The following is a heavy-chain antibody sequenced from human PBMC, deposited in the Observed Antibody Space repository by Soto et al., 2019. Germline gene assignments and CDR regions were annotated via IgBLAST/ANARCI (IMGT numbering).Heavy chain of an antibody. CDR2: IYYSGST. V-gene: IGHV4-61*01. CDR1: GGSVSSGSYY. CDR3: ASLGMPGIAAAGVGY. D-gene: IGHD6-13*01. J-gene: IGHJ4*02. Sequence: SETLSLTCTVSGGSVSSGSYYWSWIRQPPGKGLEWIGYIYYSGSTNYNPSLKSRVTISVDTSKNQFSLKLSSVTAADTAVYYCASLGMPGIAAAGVGYWGQGTLVTVSS.